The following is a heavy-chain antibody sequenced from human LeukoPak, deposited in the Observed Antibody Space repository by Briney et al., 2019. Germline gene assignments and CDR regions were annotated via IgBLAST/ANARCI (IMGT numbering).Heavy chain of an antibody. CDR3: AKAMGATLFDY. CDR2: ISYDGSNK. V-gene: IGHV3-30*18. D-gene: IGHD1-26*01. J-gene: IGHJ4*02. CDR1: GFTFSSYG. Sequence: GGSLRLSCAASGFTFSSYGMHWVRQAPGKGLEWVAVISYDGSNKYYADSVKGRFTISRDNSKNTLYLQMNSLRAGDTAVYYCAKAMGATLFDYWGQGTLVTVSS.